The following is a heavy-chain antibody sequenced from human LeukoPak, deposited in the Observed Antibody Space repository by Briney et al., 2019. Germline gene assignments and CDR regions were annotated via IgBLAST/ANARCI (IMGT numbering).Heavy chain of an antibody. CDR3: ARRGSGGRSFDI. V-gene: IGHV4-61*01. CDR2: ISYSGST. Sequence: SETLSLTCTVPGGSVSSGSYYWTWIRQPPGKGLEWIGYISYSGSTNYNPSLKSRVTISVDTSKNQFSLNLSSVTAADTAVYYCARRGSGGRSFDIWGQGTMVTVSS. CDR1: GGSVSSGSYY. J-gene: IGHJ3*02. D-gene: IGHD2-15*01.